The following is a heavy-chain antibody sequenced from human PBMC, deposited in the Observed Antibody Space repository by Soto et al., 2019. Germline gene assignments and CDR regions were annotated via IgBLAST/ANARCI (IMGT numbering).Heavy chain of an antibody. CDR2: IIPIFGTA. D-gene: IGHD3-22*01. Sequence: SVKVSCKASGGTFSSYAISWVRQAPGQGLEWMGGIIPIFGTANYAQKFQGRVTITADESTSTAYMELSSLRSEDTAVYYCATDRYYYDSSGYYSDFQHWGQGTLFTVSS. J-gene: IGHJ1*01. V-gene: IGHV1-69*13. CDR3: ATDRYYYDSSGYYSDFQH. CDR1: GGTFSSYA.